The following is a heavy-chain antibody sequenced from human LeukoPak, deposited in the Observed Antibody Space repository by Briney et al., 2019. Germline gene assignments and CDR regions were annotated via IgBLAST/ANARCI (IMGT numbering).Heavy chain of an antibody. Sequence: SETLSLTCTVSGGSIKSSTYYRGWIRQPPGKGLEWIGSIYYSGSTYYTPSLQSRVTISVDTSKNQFSLKVISVTAADTAVYYCARAPNWDRPFDNWGQGTLVTVSS. CDR2: IYYSGST. J-gene: IGHJ4*02. CDR3: ARAPNWDRPFDN. CDR1: GGSIKSSTYY. D-gene: IGHD7-27*01. V-gene: IGHV4-39*07.